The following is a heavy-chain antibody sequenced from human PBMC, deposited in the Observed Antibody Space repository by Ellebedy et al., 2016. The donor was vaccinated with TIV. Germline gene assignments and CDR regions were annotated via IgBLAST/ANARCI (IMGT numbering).Heavy chain of an antibody. J-gene: IGHJ5*02. D-gene: IGHD6-13*01. CDR3: ARVGGYSSSWYSNWFDP. Sequence: SETLSLXXAVSGGSFSGYYWSWICQPPGKGLEWIGSIYYSGSTYYNPSLKSRVTISVDTSKNQFSLKLSSVTAADTAVYYCARVGGYSSSWYSNWFDPWGQGTLVTVSS. CDR2: IYYSGST. V-gene: IGHV4-34*01. CDR1: GGSFSGYY.